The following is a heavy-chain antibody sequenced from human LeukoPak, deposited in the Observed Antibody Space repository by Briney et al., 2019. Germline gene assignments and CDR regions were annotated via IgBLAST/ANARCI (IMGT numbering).Heavy chain of an antibody. CDR1: GFTFSSYA. CDR3: AKDEGIVGATANYYYGMDV. D-gene: IGHD1-26*01. CDR2: ISGGGGST. V-gene: IGHV3-23*01. Sequence: PGGSLRLSCAASGFTFSSYAMSWVRQAPGKGLEWVSAISGGGGSTYYADSVKGRFTISRDNSKNTLYLQMNSLRAEDTAVYYCAKDEGIVGATANYYYGMDVWGQGTTVTVSS. J-gene: IGHJ6*02.